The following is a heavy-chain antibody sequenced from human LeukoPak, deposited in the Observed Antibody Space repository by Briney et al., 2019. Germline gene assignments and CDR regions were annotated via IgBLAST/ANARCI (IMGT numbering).Heavy chain of an antibody. J-gene: IGHJ4*02. V-gene: IGHV3-30*03. CDR2: ISYDAGDR. CDR3: ARRRDSGSLQHFDY. CDR1: GFTFSSYG. D-gene: IGHD1-26*01. Sequence: GGSLRLSCAASGFTFSSYGMHWVRQAPGKGLEWVAVISYDAGDRYHGDSVKGRFTISRDNAKNSLYLQMNSLRAEDTAVYYCARRRDSGSLQHFDYWGQGTLVTVSS.